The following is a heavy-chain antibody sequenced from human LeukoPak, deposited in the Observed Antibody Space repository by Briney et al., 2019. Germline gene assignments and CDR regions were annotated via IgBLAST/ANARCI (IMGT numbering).Heavy chain of an antibody. V-gene: IGHV4-59*01. CDR2: IYYSGST. Sequence: LETLSLTCNVSGGSISSYYWSWIRQPPGQGLEWIGYIYYSGSTNYNPSLKSRVNVSVDTSNNQSSLKLSSLTAADTAVYYCARENTMVRGAFDAFDIWGQGTMVTVSS. D-gene: IGHD3-10*01. CDR1: GGSISSYY. J-gene: IGHJ3*02. CDR3: ARENTMVRGAFDAFDI.